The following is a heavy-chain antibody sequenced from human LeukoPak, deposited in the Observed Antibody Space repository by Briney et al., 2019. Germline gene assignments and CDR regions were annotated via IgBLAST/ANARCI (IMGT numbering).Heavy chain of an antibody. J-gene: IGHJ4*02. CDR1: GGTFSSYT. D-gene: IGHD3-22*01. V-gene: IGHV1-69*08. CDR3: VRAYYDSSGYYTTGGY. CDR2: IIPILGTA. Sequence: SVKVSCKASGGTFSSYTISWVRQAPGQGLEWMGRIIPILGTANYAQKFQGRVTITADKSTSTAYMELSSLRSEDTAVYYCVRAYYDSSGYYTTGGYWGQGTLVTVSS.